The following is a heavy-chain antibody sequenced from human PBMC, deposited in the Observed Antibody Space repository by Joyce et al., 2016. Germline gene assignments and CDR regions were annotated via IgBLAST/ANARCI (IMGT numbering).Heavy chain of an antibody. Sequence: QVQLVQSGAEVKRRGASVRVSCKASGYTFTTYYMHWVRQAPGQGFEWMGWINPNSGGTNYAQKFQGRVTMTRDTSITTAYMELTRLRTDDTAVYYCARDLKSCLLYSAYWGQGTLVTVSS. D-gene: IGHD5-12*01. CDR1: GYTFTTYY. CDR2: INPNSGGT. V-gene: IGHV1-2*02. CDR3: ARDLKSCLLYSAY. J-gene: IGHJ4*02.